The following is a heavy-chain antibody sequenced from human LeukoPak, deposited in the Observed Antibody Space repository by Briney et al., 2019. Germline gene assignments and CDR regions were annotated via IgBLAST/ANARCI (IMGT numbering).Heavy chain of an antibody. Sequence: ASVKVSCKASGYTFTGYYMHWVRQAPGHRLEWMGWINPNSGGTNYAQKFQGRVTMTRDTSISTAYMELSRLRSDDTAVYYCAGGANPDVAAVTMYYFDYWGQGTLVTVSS. CDR1: GYTFTGYY. J-gene: IGHJ4*02. D-gene: IGHD3-10*02. CDR2: INPNSGGT. V-gene: IGHV1-2*02. CDR3: AGGANPDVAAVTMYYFDY.